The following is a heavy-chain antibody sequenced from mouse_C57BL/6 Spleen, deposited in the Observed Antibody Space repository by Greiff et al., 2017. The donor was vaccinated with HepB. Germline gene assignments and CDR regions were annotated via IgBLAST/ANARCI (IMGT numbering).Heavy chain of an antibody. J-gene: IGHJ4*01. CDR3: ARFDYGSSYYYAMDY. CDR2: INPSTGGT. CDR1: GYSFTGYY. D-gene: IGHD1-1*01. Sequence: EVQLQQSGPELVKPGASVKISCKASGYSFTGYYMNWVKQSPEKSLEWIGEINPSTGGTTYNQKFKAKATLTVDKSSSTAYMQLKSLTSEDSAVYYCARFDYGSSYYYAMDYWGQGTSVTVSS. V-gene: IGHV1-42*01.